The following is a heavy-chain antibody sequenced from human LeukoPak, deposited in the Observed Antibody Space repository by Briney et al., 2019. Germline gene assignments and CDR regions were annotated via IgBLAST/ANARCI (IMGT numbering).Heavy chain of an antibody. Sequence: ASVNVSCKPSGYTFTDSYIHWVRQAPGVGLQWMGWISPNNGDTRYAEDFQDRVTMTRDTSISTAYMELTGLTPDDTAVYYCVRSPIGASAYWGRETLVTVSS. CDR2: ISPNNGDT. D-gene: IGHD3-10*01. CDR1: GYTFTDSY. J-gene: IGHJ4*02. V-gene: IGHV1-2*02. CDR3: VRSPIGASAY.